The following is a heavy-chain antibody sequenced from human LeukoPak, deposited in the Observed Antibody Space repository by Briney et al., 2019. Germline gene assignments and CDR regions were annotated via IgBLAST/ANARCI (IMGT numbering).Heavy chain of an antibody. V-gene: IGHV4-59*12. CDR2: IYYSGST. J-gene: IGHJ4*02. D-gene: IGHD2-2*01. Sequence: SETLSLTCTVSGGSISSYYWSWIRQPPGKGLEWIGSIYYSGSTYYNPSLKSRVTISVDTSKNQFSLKLSSVTAADTAVYYCARAGDCSSTSCYLDHWGQGTLVTVSS. CDR1: GGSISSYY. CDR3: ARAGDCSSTSCYLDH.